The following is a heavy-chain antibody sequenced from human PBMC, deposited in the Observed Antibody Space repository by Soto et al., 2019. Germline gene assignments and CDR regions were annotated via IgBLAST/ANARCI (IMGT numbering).Heavy chain of an antibody. CDR2: INHSGST. CDR1: GGSFSGYY. Sequence: QVQLQQWGAGLLKPSETLSLTCAVYGGSFSGYYWSWIRQPPGEGLEWIGEINHSGSTTYNPSLKGRVTISVDTSTNQFSLKLSSVTAADTAVYYCARGSVYYGSGSLFDYWGQGTLVTVSS. CDR3: ARGSVYYGSGSLFDY. D-gene: IGHD3-10*01. J-gene: IGHJ4*02. V-gene: IGHV4-34*01.